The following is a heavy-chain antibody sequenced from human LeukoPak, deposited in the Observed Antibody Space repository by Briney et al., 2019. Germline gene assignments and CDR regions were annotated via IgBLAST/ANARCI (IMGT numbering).Heavy chain of an antibody. V-gene: IGHV4-59*08. Sequence: SETLSLTCTVSGGSITGSYWSWVRQTPGQGLEWIGHIYYGGDVNYNPSLKSRVTISVDTSKNQFSLKLSSVTAADTAVYFCARNSCSGGSCYDNRGYFDYWGQGTLVTVSS. D-gene: IGHD2-15*01. CDR3: ARNSCSGGSCYDNRGYFDY. CDR1: GGSITGSY. CDR2: IYYGGDV. J-gene: IGHJ4*02.